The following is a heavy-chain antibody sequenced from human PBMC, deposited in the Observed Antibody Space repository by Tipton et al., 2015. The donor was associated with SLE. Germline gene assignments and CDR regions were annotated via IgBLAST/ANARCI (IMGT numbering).Heavy chain of an antibody. V-gene: IGHV4-34*01. CDR3: ARGKGIQLPFDY. CDR1: GGSFSGYY. J-gene: IGHJ4*02. CDR2: IYYSGST. D-gene: IGHD5-18*01. Sequence: TLSLTCAVYGGSFSGYYWSWIRQPPGKGLEWIGSIYYSGSTYYNPSLKSRVTISVDTSKNQFSLQLNSVTPEDTAVYYCARGKGIQLPFDYWGQGTLVTVSS.